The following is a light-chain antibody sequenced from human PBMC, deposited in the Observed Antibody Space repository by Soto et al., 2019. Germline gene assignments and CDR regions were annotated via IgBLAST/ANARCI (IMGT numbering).Light chain of an antibody. CDR2: EVS. CDR3: NSYTSNFTPV. V-gene: IGLV2-14*01. CDR1: SSDVGGYNY. J-gene: IGLJ1*01. Sequence: QSALTQPASVSGFPGQSITFSCTGTSSDVGGYNYVSWYQQHPGKAPKLIIYEVSNRPSGVSYRFSGSKSGNTASLTISGLQAEDAGDYYCNSYTSNFTPVFGTGTKLTVL.